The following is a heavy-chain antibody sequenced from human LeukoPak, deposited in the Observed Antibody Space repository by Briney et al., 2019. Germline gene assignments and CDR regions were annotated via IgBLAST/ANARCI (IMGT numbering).Heavy chain of an antibody. CDR2: ISGSGGST. CDR1: GFTFSTYG. V-gene: IGHV3-23*01. Sequence: GGSLRLSCEASGFTFSTYGINWVRQAPGKGLEWVSAISGSGGSTYYADSVKGRFTISRDNSKNTLYLQMNSLRAEDTAVYYCARGTTYYYDSSGYLGLDYWGQGTLVTVSS. CDR3: ARGTTYYYDSSGYLGLDY. D-gene: IGHD3-22*01. J-gene: IGHJ4*02.